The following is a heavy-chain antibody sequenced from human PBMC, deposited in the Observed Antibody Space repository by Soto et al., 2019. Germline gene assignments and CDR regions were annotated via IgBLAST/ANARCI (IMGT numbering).Heavy chain of an antibody. J-gene: IGHJ4*02. V-gene: IGHV1-69*12. D-gene: IGHD5-18*01. CDR3: ASGIQLWLRRINNGYSG. Sequence: QVQLVQSGAEVKKPESSVKVSCKAPGGTFSTYAISWVRQAPGQGLEWMGGIIPMSGTANYAPRFQDRVTMSADESTNTAYMELSSLRSEDMAVYFCASGIQLWLRRINNGYSGWGQGTLVTVSS. CDR2: IIPMSGTA. CDR1: GGTFSTYA.